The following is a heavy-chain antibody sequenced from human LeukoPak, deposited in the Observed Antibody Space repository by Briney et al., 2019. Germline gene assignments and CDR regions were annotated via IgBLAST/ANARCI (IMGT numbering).Heavy chain of an antibody. V-gene: IGHV3-30-3*01. D-gene: IGHD3-3*01. Sequence: GRSLRLSCAASGFTFSSYAMHWVRQAPGKGLEWVAVISYDGSHQYYADSVKGRFTVSRDDSKNTLYLQFNSLRPEDTAVYYCAKSRLVFRALDAFDIWGQGTMVTVSS. CDR2: ISYDGSHQ. J-gene: IGHJ3*02. CDR1: GFTFSSYA. CDR3: AKSRLVFRALDAFDI.